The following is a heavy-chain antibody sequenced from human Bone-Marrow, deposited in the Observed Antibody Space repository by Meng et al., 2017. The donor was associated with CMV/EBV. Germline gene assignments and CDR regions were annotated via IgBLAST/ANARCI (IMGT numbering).Heavy chain of an antibody. J-gene: IGHJ6*02. Sequence: SETLSLTCTVSGGSVSSDIYYWSWIRQSPGKGLEWIGYIYYSGSTNYNPSLKSRVTISVDTSKNQFSLKLSSVTAADTAVYYCARDRWVEMATTAHYYGMDVWGQGTTVTVS. CDR2: IYYSGST. CDR3: ARDRWVEMATTAHYYGMDV. CDR1: GGSVSSDIYY. D-gene: IGHD5-24*01. V-gene: IGHV4-61*01.